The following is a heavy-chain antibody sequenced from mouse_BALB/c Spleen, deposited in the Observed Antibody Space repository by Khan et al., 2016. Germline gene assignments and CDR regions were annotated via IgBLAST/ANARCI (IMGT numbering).Heavy chain of an antibody. Sequence: QIQLVQSGPELKKPGETVKISCKASGYTFTNYGMNWVKQAPGKGLKWMGWINTYTGEPTYADDFKGRFAFSLEASASKAYLQINNLKHEDTATYFCAKLTGTEAYWGQGTLVTVSA. CDR1: GYTFTNYG. CDR2: INTYTGEP. CDR3: AKLTGTEAY. D-gene: IGHD4-1*01. J-gene: IGHJ3*01. V-gene: IGHV9-3-1*01.